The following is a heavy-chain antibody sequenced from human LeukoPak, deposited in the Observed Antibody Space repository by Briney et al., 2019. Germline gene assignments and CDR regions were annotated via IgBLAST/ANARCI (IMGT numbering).Heavy chain of an antibody. CDR3: ARDPQYCSGGSCYSFDY. D-gene: IGHD2-15*01. CDR2: IISSSSYI. J-gene: IGHJ4*02. CDR1: GFTFSTYS. Sequence: GGSLRLSCAASGFTFSTYSMNWVRQAPGKGLEWVSSIISSSSYIYYADSVKGRFTISRDNAKNSLYLQMNSLRAEDTAVYYWARDPQYCSGGSCYSFDYWGQGTLVTVSS. V-gene: IGHV3-21*01.